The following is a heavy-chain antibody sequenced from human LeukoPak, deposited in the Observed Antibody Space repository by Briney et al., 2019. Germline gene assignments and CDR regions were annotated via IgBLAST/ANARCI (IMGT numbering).Heavy chain of an antibody. Sequence: PGGSLRLSCAASGFTFSSFGMHWVRQAPGKGLERVAGIQHDGSRTYYADSVKGRFTISRGNSKNTLYLEMNSLTPEDTALYYCARDHYGGNSWDRYFDLWGRGILVTVSS. CDR2: IQHDGSRT. V-gene: IGHV3-30*19. J-gene: IGHJ2*01. CDR1: GFTFSSFG. D-gene: IGHD4-23*01. CDR3: ARDHYGGNSWDRYFDL.